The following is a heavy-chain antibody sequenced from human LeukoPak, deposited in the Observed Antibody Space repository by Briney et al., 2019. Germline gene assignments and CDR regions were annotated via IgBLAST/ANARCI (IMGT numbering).Heavy chain of an antibody. Sequence: PGGSLRLSCAASGFTFSSYGMHWVRQAPGNGLEWVAFIRYDGSNKYYADSVKGRFTISRDNSKNTLYLQMNSLRAEDTAVYYCARGGLYYYDSSGYIPDYWGQGTLVTVSS. CDR2: IRYDGSNK. J-gene: IGHJ4*02. CDR1: GFTFSSYG. V-gene: IGHV3-30*02. D-gene: IGHD3-22*01. CDR3: ARGGLYYYDSSGYIPDY.